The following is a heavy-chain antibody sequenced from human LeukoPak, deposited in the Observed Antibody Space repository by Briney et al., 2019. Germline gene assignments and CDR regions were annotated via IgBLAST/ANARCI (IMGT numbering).Heavy chain of an antibody. V-gene: IGHV1-2*02. CDR1: GYTFTGYY. J-gene: IGHJ6*03. Sequence: ASVKVSCKASGYTFTGYYMHWVRQAPGQGLEWMGWINPNSGGTNYAQKFQGRVTMTRDTSISTAYMELSRLRSDDTAVYYCARAPSSSWSQRDYYYYMDVWGKGTTVTVSS. D-gene: IGHD6-13*01. CDR3: ARAPSSSWSQRDYYYYMDV. CDR2: INPNSGGT.